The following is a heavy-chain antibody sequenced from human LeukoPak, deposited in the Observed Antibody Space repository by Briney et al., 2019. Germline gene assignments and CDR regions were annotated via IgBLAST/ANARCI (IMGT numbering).Heavy chain of an antibody. J-gene: IGHJ4*02. Sequence: GGSLRLSCAASGFSFRSYWMSWVRQPPGKGLEWVANIKQDGSDKYYVDSVKGRITVSRDNAKNSLYLQMNSLRAEDTAVYYCARGYSGNDYGYYFDYWGQGDLVTVSS. V-gene: IGHV3-7*01. CDR2: IKQDGSDK. CDR3: ARGYSGNDYGYYFDY. CDR1: GFSFRSYW. D-gene: IGHD5-12*01.